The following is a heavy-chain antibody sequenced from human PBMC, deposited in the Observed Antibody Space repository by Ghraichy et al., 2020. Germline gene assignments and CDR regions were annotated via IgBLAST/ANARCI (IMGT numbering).Heavy chain of an antibody. CDR1: EFTFSSYA. J-gene: IGHJ5*02. D-gene: IGHD3-10*01. V-gene: IGHV3-23*01. Sequence: GGSLRLSCAASEFTFSSYAMSWVRQAPGKGLEWVSSITGSGASTYYADSVKGRFTISRDNSKNTLYLQMNSLRAEDTAVYYCAKRGHSGKSTDWFDPWGQGTLVTVSS. CDR2: ITGSGAST. CDR3: AKRGHSGKSTDWFDP.